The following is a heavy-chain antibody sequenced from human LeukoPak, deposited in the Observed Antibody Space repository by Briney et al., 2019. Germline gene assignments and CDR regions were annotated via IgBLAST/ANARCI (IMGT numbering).Heavy chain of an antibody. J-gene: IGHJ4*02. CDR1: GYTFTSYD. Sequence: ASVKVSCKASGYTFTSYDINWVRQATGQGLEWMGWMNPNSGNTGYAQKFQGRVTITRNTSISTAYMELSSLRSEDTAVCYCARGGIAVAGTRLNYFDYWGQGTLVTVSS. CDR3: ARGGIAVAGTRLNYFDY. D-gene: IGHD6-19*01. CDR2: MNPNSGNT. V-gene: IGHV1-8*03.